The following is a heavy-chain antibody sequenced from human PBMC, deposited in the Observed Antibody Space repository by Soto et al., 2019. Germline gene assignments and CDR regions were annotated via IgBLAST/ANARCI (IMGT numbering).Heavy chain of an antibody. J-gene: IGHJ6*02. CDR3: GKDVGDYVPYYYGVDV. Sequence: QVQLVECGGGVVQPGTSLRLSCAASGFTFKTHAMHWVRQAPGKGLEWMAVIAYDGNEKFYADSVKGRFTISRDNSKNALYLQINILRNEDTAVYYCGKDVGDYVPYYYGVDVWGQGTTVTVSS. CDR2: IAYDGNEK. D-gene: IGHD4-17*01. V-gene: IGHV3-30*18. CDR1: GFTFKTHA.